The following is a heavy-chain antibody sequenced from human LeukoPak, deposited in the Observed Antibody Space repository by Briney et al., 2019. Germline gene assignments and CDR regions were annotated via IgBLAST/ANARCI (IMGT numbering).Heavy chain of an antibody. CDR2: ISYDGSNE. J-gene: IGHJ4*02. D-gene: IGHD6-13*01. CDR1: GFTLRSYG. CDR3: AKGGQQLVRYYFDY. V-gene: IGHV3-30*18. Sequence: GRSLRLSCAASGFTLRSYGMHWVRQAPGKGLEWVAVISYDGSNEYYADSVKGRFTVSRDNSKNTLYLQMNSLRAEDTAVYYCAKGGQQLVRYYFDYWGQGTLVTVSS.